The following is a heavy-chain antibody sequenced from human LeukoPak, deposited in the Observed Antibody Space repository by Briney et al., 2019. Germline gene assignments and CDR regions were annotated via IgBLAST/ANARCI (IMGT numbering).Heavy chain of an antibody. J-gene: IGHJ4*02. Sequence: ASVTVSCKASGYTFTDYYIHWVRQAPGQGLEWMAFVNPDSGDSYSAPKFQGRVTMTRDTSISTASMDLKWLTSDDTAVYYCATGVATAFTYWGQGTLLTVSS. CDR2: VNPDSGDS. D-gene: IGHD5-12*01. V-gene: IGHV1-2*02. CDR3: ATGVATAFTY. CDR1: GYTFTDYY.